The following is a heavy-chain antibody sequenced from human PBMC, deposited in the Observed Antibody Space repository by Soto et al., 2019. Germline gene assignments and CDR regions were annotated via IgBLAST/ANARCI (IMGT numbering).Heavy chain of an antibody. Sequence: EVQLLESGGGLVQPGGSLRLSCAASGFTFSNSAVSWVRQAPGKGLEWVSAICASGDTTYYADSVKGRFTISRDNSKNTLSLQMNSLRVADTAVYYCAKGPTIFGVVISFEYYYGMDVWGQGTTVTVSS. V-gene: IGHV3-23*01. CDR1: GFTFSNSA. D-gene: IGHD3-3*01. CDR2: ICASGDTT. J-gene: IGHJ6*02. CDR3: AKGPTIFGVVISFEYYYGMDV.